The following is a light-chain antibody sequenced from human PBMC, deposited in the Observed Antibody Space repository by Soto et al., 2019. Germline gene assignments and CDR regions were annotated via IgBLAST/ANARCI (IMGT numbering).Light chain of an antibody. CDR3: QKYDVWPRT. CDR2: VAS. V-gene: IGKV3-15*01. J-gene: IGKJ1*01. Sequence: ILRTQSPSTRSVAPGDRSTLSFWAKDSVSSNLAWYHHKPGQAPRLLVYVASTRATVIPARLSCSVSGTQFILPITSLPSEAFALYYCQKYDVWPRTFGKGATV. CDR1: DSVSSN.